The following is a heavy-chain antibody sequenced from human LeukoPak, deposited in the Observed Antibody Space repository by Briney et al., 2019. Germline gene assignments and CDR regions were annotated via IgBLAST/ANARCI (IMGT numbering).Heavy chain of an antibody. J-gene: IGHJ3*02. CDR3: ARKKEDALDI. Sequence: GGSLRLSCAASGLTFSSSWMTWVRQAPGKGLEWVANIKQDGREKYYVDSVKGRFTISRDNAHNSLYLQMNSLRVEDTAVYYCARKKEDALDIWGQGTMVTVSS. CDR2: IKQDGREK. V-gene: IGHV3-7*01. CDR1: GLTFSSSW.